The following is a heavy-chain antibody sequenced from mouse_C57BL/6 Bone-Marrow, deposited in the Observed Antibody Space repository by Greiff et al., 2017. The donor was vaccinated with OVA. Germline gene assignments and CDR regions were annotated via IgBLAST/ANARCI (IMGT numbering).Heavy chain of an antibody. CDR2: IDPENGDT. CDR3: TSGPYCAMDD. D-gene: IGHD3-1*01. V-gene: IGHV14-4*01. Sequence: EVKLQESGAELVRPGASVKLSCTASGFNIKDYYMHWVKQRPEQGLEWIGWIDPENGDTEYASKFQGKATITADTSSNTAYLQLSSLTSEDTAVYYCTSGPYCAMDDWGQGTSVTVSS. J-gene: IGHJ4*01. CDR1: GFNIKDYY.